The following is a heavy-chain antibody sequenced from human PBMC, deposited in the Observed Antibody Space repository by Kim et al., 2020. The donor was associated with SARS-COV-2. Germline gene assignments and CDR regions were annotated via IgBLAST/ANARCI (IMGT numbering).Heavy chain of an antibody. CDR2: ISYDGSNK. J-gene: IGHJ4*02. V-gene: IGHV3-30*04. CDR3: ASVWNSHTIFTVADY. CDR1: GFTFSSYA. D-gene: IGHD3-3*01. Sequence: GGSLRLSCAASGFTFSSYAMHWVRQAPGKGLEWVADISYDGSNKYYLDSVKGRFTISRDNSKNTLYLQMNSLRAEDTAVYYCASVWNSHTIFTVADYWGQGPLVTVSS.